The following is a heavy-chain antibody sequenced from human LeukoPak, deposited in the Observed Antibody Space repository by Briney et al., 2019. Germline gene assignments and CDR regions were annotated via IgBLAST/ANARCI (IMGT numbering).Heavy chain of an antibody. D-gene: IGHD4-17*01. Sequence: PGGSLRLSCAASGFTFSSYGMHWVRQAPGKGLEWVAVIWYDGSNKYYADSVKGRFTISRDNSKNTLYLQMNSLRAEDTAVYYCATTVTNYYYYGMDVWGQGTTVTVPS. V-gene: IGHV3-33*01. CDR1: GFTFSSYG. CDR2: IWYDGSNK. CDR3: ATTVTNYYYYGMDV. J-gene: IGHJ6*02.